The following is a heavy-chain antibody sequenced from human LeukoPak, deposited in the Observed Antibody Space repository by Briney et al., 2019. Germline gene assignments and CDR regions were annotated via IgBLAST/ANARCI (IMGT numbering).Heavy chain of an antibody. CDR3: ARAGSHATFQYNWNDSGAFDI. Sequence: KSSETLSLTCTASGGSISSGSYYWSWIRQPAGKGLEWIGRIYTSGSTNYNPSLKSRVTISVDTSKNQFSLKLSSVTAADTAVYYCARAGSHATFQYNWNDSGAFDIWGQGTMVTVSS. D-gene: IGHD1-1*01. CDR2: IYTSGST. V-gene: IGHV4-61*02. CDR1: GGSISSGSYY. J-gene: IGHJ3*02.